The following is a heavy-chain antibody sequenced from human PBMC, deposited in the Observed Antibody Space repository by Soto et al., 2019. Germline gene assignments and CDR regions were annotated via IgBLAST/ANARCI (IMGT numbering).Heavy chain of an antibody. CDR3: ASGNLGYCSSTRRCLTASQWLR. D-gene: IGHD2-2*01. V-gene: IGHV3-30-3*01. J-gene: IGHJ4*02. CDR1: GFTFSSYA. Sequence: PGGSLRLSCAASGFTFSSYAMHWVRQAPGKGLEWVAVISYDGSNKYYADSVKGRFTISRDNSKNTLYLQMNSLRAEDTAVYYCASGNLGYCSSTRRCLTASQWLRWGQGTLVTV. CDR2: ISYDGSNK.